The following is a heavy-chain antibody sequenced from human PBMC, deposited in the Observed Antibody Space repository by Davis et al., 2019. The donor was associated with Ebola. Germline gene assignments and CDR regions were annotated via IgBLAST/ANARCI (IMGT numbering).Heavy chain of an antibody. CDR2: MYYTGRT. D-gene: IGHD3-10*01. Sequence: SETLSLTCTVSGGSIRSYYWGWIRQSPGKGLEWIAYMYYTGRTNYNPSLKSRVTISADTSKNQFSLEVTSVTAADTAIYYCARRPEDGSGSYSYWYFDLWGRGTLVTVSS. J-gene: IGHJ2*01. V-gene: IGHV4-59*01. CDR3: ARRPEDGSGSYSYWYFDL. CDR1: GGSIRSYY.